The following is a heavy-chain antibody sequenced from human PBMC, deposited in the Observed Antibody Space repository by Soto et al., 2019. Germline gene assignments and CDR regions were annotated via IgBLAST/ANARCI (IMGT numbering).Heavy chain of an antibody. D-gene: IGHD6-19*01. CDR2: INAGNGNT. V-gene: IGHV1-3*01. CDR3: ARKSSGWYDYYFDY. J-gene: IGHJ4*02. Sequence: ASVKVSCKASGYTFTSYAMHWVRQAPEQRLEWMGWINAGNGNTKYSQKFQGRVTITRDTSASTAYMELSSLRSEDTAVYYCARKSSGWYDYYFDYWGQGTLVTVSS. CDR1: GYTFTSYA.